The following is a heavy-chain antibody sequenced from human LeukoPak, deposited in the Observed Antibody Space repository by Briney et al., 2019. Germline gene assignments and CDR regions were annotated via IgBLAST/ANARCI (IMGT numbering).Heavy chain of an antibody. Sequence: GGSLRLSCAASGFTFSSYGMRWVRQAPGKGLEWVAVISYDGRNQYYADSVKGRFTISRDNSKNTLYLQMNSLRAEDTAVYHCAKDRGLLRLIDYWGQGTLVTVSS. D-gene: IGHD6-19*01. CDR2: ISYDGRNQ. J-gene: IGHJ4*02. CDR3: AKDRGLLRLIDY. V-gene: IGHV3-30*18. CDR1: GFTFSSYG.